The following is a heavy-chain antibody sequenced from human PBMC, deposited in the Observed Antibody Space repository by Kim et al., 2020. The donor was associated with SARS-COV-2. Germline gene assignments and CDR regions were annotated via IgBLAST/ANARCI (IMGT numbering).Heavy chain of an antibody. J-gene: IGHJ4*02. V-gene: IGHV5-51*01. D-gene: IGHD3-10*01. CDR3: ARKITMVRGVIIDYFDY. Sequence: FQGQVTISADKSISTAYLQWSSLKASDTAMYYCARKITMVRGVIIDYFDYWGQGTLVTVSS.